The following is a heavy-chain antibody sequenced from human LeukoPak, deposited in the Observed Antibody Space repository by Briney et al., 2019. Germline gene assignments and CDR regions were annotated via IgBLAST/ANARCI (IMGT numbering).Heavy chain of an antibody. D-gene: IGHD1-14*01. V-gene: IGHV3-53*01. CDR1: GFTVSSNY. CDR2: IYSGGST. Sequence: PGGSLRLSCAASGFTVSSNYMSWVPQAPGKGLEWVSVIYSGGSTYYADSVKGRFTISRDNSKNTLYLQMNSLRAEDTAVYYCARDRKSTLGYYYMDVWGKGTTVTVSS. J-gene: IGHJ6*03. CDR3: ARDRKSTLGYYYMDV.